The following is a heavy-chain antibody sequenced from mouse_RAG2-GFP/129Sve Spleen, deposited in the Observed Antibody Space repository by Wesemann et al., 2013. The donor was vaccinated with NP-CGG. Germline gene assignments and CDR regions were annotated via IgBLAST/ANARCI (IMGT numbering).Heavy chain of an antibody. D-gene: IGHD2-3*01. CDR2: IDPENGDT. Sequence: EVQLQQSGAELVRSGASVKLSCTASGFNIKDYYMHWVKQRPEQGLEWIGWIDPENGDTEYAPKFQGKATMTADTSSNTAYLQLSSLTSEDTAVYYCNAERWFGYWGQGTTLTVSS. V-gene: IGHV14-4*02. CDR3: NAERWFGY. CDR1: GFNIKDYY. J-gene: IGHJ2*01.